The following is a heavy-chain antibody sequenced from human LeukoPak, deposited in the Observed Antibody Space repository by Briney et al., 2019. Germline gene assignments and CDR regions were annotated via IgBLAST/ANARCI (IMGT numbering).Heavy chain of an antibody. Sequence: ASVKVSCKASGYTFNSYYIHLVRQAPGPGLEWMGIINPSGGSTSYAQKFQGRVTMTRDTSTSTVYMELSSLRSEDTAVYYCAREYSHGDHDYWGQGTLVTVSS. CDR3: AREYSHGDHDY. J-gene: IGHJ4*02. CDR2: INPSGGST. D-gene: IGHD4-17*01. V-gene: IGHV1-46*02. CDR1: GYTFNSYY.